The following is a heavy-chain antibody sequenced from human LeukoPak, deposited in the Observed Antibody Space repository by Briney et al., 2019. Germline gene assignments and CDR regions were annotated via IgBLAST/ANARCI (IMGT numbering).Heavy chain of an antibody. V-gene: IGHV3-72*01. J-gene: IGHJ6*04. Sequence: GGSLRLSCAASGITLSDQYMVWVRQTPGRGLEWVGRTRCKANNHTTEYAASVKGRFTISRDDSNNSLYLQMNSLKTEDAAVYYCARITFGGMDVWGKGTTVTVSS. CDR2: TRCKANNHTT. CDR3: ARITFGGMDV. D-gene: IGHD1-14*01. CDR1: GITLSDQY.